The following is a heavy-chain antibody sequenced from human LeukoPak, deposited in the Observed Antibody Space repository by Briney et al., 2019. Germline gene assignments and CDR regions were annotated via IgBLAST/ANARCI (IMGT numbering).Heavy chain of an antibody. D-gene: IGHD3-22*01. CDR3: ATSYYDSNS. CDR2: MDPDNGNT. V-gene: IGHV1-8*01. CDR1: GCTVTNYD. Sequence: ASVKVSCKASGCTVTNYDIYWVRQAPGQGFEWMGWMDPDNGNTGYAQDFQGRVTMTRNSFKNTAYMELSSLKPDDTAVYYCATSYYDSNSWGQGTLVTVSS. J-gene: IGHJ5*02.